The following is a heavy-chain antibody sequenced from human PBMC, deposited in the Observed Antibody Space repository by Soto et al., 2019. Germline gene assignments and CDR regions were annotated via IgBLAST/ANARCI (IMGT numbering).Heavy chain of an antibody. J-gene: IGHJ3*02. V-gene: IGHV1-18*01. CDR2: ISAYNGNT. CDR3: ARDLPRVVTETDAFDI. D-gene: IGHD2-15*01. CDR1: GYTFTSYG. Sequence: GASVKVSCKASGYTFTSYGISWVRQAPGQGLEWMGWISAYNGNTNYAQKLQGRVTMTTDTSTSTAYMELRSLRSDDTAVYYCARDLPRVVTETDAFDIWGQGTMVTVSS.